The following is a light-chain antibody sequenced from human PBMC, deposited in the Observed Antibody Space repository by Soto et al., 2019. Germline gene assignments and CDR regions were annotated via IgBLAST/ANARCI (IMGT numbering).Light chain of an antibody. Sequence: AIRMTQSPSSFSASTGDRVTITCRASQGLSSYLAWYQQKPGKAPKLLIYAASTLQSGVPSRFSGSGSATDFTLTISSLQSDDFATYYCQQYFSYPYTFGQGTKLEI. CDR1: QGLSSY. CDR2: AAS. V-gene: IGKV1-8*01. J-gene: IGKJ2*01. CDR3: QQYFSYPYT.